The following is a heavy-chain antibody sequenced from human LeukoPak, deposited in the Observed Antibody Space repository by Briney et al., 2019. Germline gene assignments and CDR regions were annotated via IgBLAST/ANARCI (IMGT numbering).Heavy chain of an antibody. D-gene: IGHD1-14*01. J-gene: IGHJ5*02. V-gene: IGHV4-61*02. CDR2: IYTSGST. Sequence: PSETLSLTCTVSGGSISSSSYYWGWIRQPAGKGLEWIGRIYTSGSTNYNPSLKSRVTISVDTSKNQFSLKLSSVTAADTAVYYCARDKGHRTPTWFDPWGQGTLVTVSS. CDR1: GGSISSSSYY. CDR3: ARDKGHRTPTWFDP.